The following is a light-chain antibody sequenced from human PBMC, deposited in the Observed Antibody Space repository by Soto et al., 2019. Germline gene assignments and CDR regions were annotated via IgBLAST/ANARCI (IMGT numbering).Light chain of an antibody. J-gene: IGKJ3*01. CDR1: QSVSSSY. CDR3: QQYGSSPT. V-gene: IGKV3-20*01. CDR2: GAS. Sequence: EIVLTQSPGTLSLSPGERATLSCRASQSVSSSYLAWYQQKPGQAPRLLIYGASSRATGIPDRFSGSGSGTDFTLTISRLEPEDFPVYYCQQYGSSPTFGPGTKVYIK.